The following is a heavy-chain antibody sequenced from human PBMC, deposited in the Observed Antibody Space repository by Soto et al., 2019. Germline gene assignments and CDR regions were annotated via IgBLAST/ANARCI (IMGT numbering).Heavy chain of an antibody. CDR1: GFPFSTYA. J-gene: IGHJ4*02. V-gene: IGHV3-48*02. Sequence: DVHLVESGGGLVQPGGSLRLSCAVSGFPFSTYAMHWVRHAPGKGLEWISYINSDSTTTFHADSVKGRFTVSRDNAKNSLYLQMSTLRHEDTAVYYCARDLSHWGQGTLVTVSS. CDR3: ARDLSH. CDR2: INSDSTTT.